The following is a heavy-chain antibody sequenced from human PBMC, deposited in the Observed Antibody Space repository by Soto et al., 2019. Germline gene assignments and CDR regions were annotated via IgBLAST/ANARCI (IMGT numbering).Heavy chain of an antibody. CDR2: ISGSGGSP. Sequence: EVQLLESGGGLVQPGGSLRLSCAASGFNFGSYAMSWVRQAPGKGLEWVSGISGSGGSPYYPDSVQGRFTNSKDKSNDTQYLHLTSLRAEDTAVYYLAKGIETGYREAFDSWGQGTLVTVSS. D-gene: IGHD5-12*01. CDR3: AKGIETGYREAFDS. J-gene: IGHJ4*02. V-gene: IGHV3-23*01. CDR1: GFNFGSYA.